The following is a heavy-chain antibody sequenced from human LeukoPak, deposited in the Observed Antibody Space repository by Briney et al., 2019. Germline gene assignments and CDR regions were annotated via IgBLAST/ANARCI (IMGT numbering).Heavy chain of an antibody. CDR1: GYTFTSYY. J-gene: IGHJ3*02. CDR3: AGDYGDFDAFDI. D-gene: IGHD4-17*01. V-gene: IGHV1-46*01. CDR2: INPSGGST. Sequence: ASVKVSCKASGYTFTSYYMHWVRQAPGQGLEWMGIINPSGGSTSYAQKFQGRVTITADESTSTAYMELSSLRSEDTAVYYCAGDYGDFDAFDIWGQGTMVTVSS.